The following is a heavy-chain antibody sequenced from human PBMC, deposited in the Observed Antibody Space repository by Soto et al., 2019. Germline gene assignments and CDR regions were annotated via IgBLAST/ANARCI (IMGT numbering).Heavy chain of an antibody. Sequence: QVQLVQSGAEVKKPGASVKVSCKASGYTFTSSGISWVRQAPGQGLEWMGWISANNGNTNYSQKLQGRVTMTTDTATITAYMELRSLRSDDTAVDYCSRDRGSYALDYWGQGTLVTVSS. J-gene: IGHJ4*02. CDR2: ISANNGNT. CDR1: GYTFTSSG. CDR3: SRDRGSYALDY. V-gene: IGHV1-18*01. D-gene: IGHD1-26*01.